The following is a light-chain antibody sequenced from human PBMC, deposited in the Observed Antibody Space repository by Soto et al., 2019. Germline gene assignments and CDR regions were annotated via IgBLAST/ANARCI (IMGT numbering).Light chain of an antibody. J-gene: IGKJ4*01. V-gene: IGKV3-20*01. CDR1: QSVSSSY. CDR2: GAT. CDR3: QQYGSSPPTLT. Sequence: EFVLTQSPGTLSLSPGERATLSCRASQSVSSSYLAWYQQKPGQAPRLLIYGATSRATGIPDRFSGSGSGTDLALTISRLEPEDFAVYYCQQYGSSPPTLTFGGGTKVEIK.